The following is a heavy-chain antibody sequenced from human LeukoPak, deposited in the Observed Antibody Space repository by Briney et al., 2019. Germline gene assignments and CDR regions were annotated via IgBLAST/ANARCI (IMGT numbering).Heavy chain of an antibody. CDR3: ARDGGYCTNGVCYTIDY. J-gene: IGHJ4*02. CDR1: GGSISSSNW. V-gene: IGHV4-4*02. CDR2: IYHSGST. D-gene: IGHD2-8*01. Sequence: GSLSLTCAVSGGSISSSNWWSWVRQPPGKGLEWIGEIYHSGSTNYNPSLKSRVTISVDKSKNQFSLKLSSMTAADTAVYYCARDGGYCTNGVCYTIDYWGQGTLVTVSS.